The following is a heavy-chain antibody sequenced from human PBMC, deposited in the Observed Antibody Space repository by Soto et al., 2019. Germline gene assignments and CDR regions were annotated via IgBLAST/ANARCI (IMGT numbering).Heavy chain of an antibody. D-gene: IGHD3-10*01. V-gene: IGHV4-31*03. Sequence: QVQLQESGPGLVKPSQTLSLTCTVSGGSISSGGYYWSWIRQHPGKGLEWIGYIYYSGSTYYNPSLKSRVTISVDTSKNPFSLKLSSVTAADTAVYYCARVPYYYGSGSLYGSYYFDYWGQGTLVTVSS. CDR3: ARVPYYYGSGSLYGSYYFDY. CDR1: GGSISSGGYY. J-gene: IGHJ4*02. CDR2: IYYSGST.